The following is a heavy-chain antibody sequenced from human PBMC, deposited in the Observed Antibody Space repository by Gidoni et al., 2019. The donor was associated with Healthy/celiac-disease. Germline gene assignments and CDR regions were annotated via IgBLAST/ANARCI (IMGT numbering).Heavy chain of an antibody. D-gene: IGHD2-8*01. CDR1: GFTFSYYY. J-gene: IGHJ6*02. CDR3: ARSARYCTNGVCYKGAYYYYYYGMDV. Sequence: QVQLVVSGGGLVKPGGSLRPSCAAYGFTFSYYYMIWFRKARGKGLEWCSYISSSGSTIYYADSVKGRFTISRDNAKNSLYLQMNSLRAEDTAVYYCARSARYCTNGVCYKGAYYYYYYGMDVWGQGTTVTVSS. CDR2: ISSSGSTI. V-gene: IGHV3-11*01.